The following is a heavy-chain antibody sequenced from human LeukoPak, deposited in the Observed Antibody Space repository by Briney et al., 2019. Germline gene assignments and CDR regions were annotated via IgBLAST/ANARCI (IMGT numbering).Heavy chain of an antibody. J-gene: IGHJ4*02. CDR1: GFTFSSFG. CDR2: IWYDGSNK. V-gene: IGHV3-33*01. D-gene: IGHD3-22*01. CDR3: ARDQYSSYLYCFDY. Sequence: GGSLRLSCAASGFTFSSFGMHWVRQAPGKGLEWVAVIWYDGSNKYYADSVKGRFTISRDNSKNTLYLQMNSLRAEDTAVYYCARDQYSSYLYCFDYWGQGTLVTVSS.